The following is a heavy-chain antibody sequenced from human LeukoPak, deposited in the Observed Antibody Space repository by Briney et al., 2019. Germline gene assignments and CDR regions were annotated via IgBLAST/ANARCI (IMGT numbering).Heavy chain of an antibody. D-gene: IGHD6-19*01. Sequence: GGSPRLSCAASGFTFSSYEMNWVRQAPGKGLEWVSYISSGSTIYDADSVKGRFTTSRDNAKNSLYLQMNSLRAEDTAVYYCARESIAVAGAPFDYWGQGTLVTVSS. J-gene: IGHJ4*02. CDR3: ARESIAVAGAPFDY. CDR2: ISSGSTI. V-gene: IGHV3-48*03. CDR1: GFTFSSYE.